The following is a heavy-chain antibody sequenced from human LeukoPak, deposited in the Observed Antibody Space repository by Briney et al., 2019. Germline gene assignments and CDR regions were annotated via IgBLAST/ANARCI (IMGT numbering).Heavy chain of an antibody. CDR2: ISTSGNT. J-gene: IGHJ3*02. Sequence: PSETLSLTCTVSGGSLSSYYWSWIRQPAGKGRGWIGRISTSGNTNYNPSLKSRVAMSVDTSKNQFSLKLSSVTAAGTAVYYCARGVYYDVWSGYYSGAFDIWGQGTMVTVSS. D-gene: IGHD3-3*01. V-gene: IGHV4-4*07. CDR3: ARGVYYDVWSGYYSGAFDI. CDR1: GGSLSSYY.